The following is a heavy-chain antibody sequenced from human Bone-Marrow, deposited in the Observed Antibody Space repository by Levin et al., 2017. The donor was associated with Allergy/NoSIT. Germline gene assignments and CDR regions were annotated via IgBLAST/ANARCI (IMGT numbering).Heavy chain of an antibody. CDR1: GASVSSGSYY. D-gene: IGHD1-14*01. CDR2: VDYSGTT. Sequence: SETLSLTCSVSGASVSSGSYYWTWIRQTPGKGLEWIGSVDYSGTTNYNPSLKSRVTISVDTSKNQFSLKLNSVTAADTAVFYCARLYRAVYGMDVWGQGTTVTVSS. CDR3: ARLYRAVYGMDV. V-gene: IGHV4-61*01. J-gene: IGHJ6*02.